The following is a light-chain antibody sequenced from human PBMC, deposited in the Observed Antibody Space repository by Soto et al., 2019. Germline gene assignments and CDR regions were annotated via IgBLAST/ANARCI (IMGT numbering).Light chain of an antibody. V-gene: IGKV1-9*01. Sequence: DIQLTQSPSFLSASVEDGVSISCRASYDISSSLAWYQQEPGKPPKLLIYDSSTLQPGVPSRFTGSGSGRKFTLTISGLQFGDFATYFCQQLSHYPYTFGQGTKL. CDR2: DSS. CDR3: QQLSHYPYT. CDR1: YDISSS. J-gene: IGKJ2*01.